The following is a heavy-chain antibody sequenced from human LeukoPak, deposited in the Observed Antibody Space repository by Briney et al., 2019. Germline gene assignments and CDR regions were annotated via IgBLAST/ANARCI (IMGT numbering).Heavy chain of an antibody. CDR1: GGSISSSDYY. Sequence: SETLSLTCTVSGGSISSSDYYWSWIRQPPGKGLEWIGYIYYSGSTSYNPSLKSRVTISVDTSRNQFSLKLTSVTAADTAVYYCARGFDAHNAFDIWGQGTMVTVSS. D-gene: IGHD3-9*01. CDR2: IYYSGST. J-gene: IGHJ3*02. CDR3: ARGFDAHNAFDI. V-gene: IGHV4-30-4*01.